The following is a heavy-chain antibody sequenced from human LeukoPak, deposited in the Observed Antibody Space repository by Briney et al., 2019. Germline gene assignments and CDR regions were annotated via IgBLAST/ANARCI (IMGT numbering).Heavy chain of an antibody. V-gene: IGHV3-73*01. D-gene: IGHD2-21*01. CDR2: IRSKANSYAT. CDR3: AKDLSRAIGY. Sequence: GGSLRLSCAASGFTFSGSAMHWVRQASGKGLEWVGRIRSKANSYATAYAASVKGRFTISRDDSKNTAYLQMNSLKTEDTAVYYCAKDLSRAIGYWGQGTLVTVSS. J-gene: IGHJ4*02. CDR1: GFTFSGSA.